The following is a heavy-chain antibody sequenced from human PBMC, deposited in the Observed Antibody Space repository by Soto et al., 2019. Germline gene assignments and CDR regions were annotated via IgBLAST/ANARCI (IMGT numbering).Heavy chain of an antibody. CDR1: GFTFSSHE. V-gene: IGHV3-48*03. Sequence: GGSLRLSCATSGFTFSSHEMNWVRQAPGKGLEWVSYISSSGSTIYYADSVKGRFTISRDNAKNSLYLQMDSLRAEDTAVYYCARDQEAGSFFPYYYGMDVWGQGTTVTVSS. CDR2: ISSSGSTI. CDR3: ARDQEAGSFFPYYYGMDV. D-gene: IGHD6-13*01. J-gene: IGHJ6*02.